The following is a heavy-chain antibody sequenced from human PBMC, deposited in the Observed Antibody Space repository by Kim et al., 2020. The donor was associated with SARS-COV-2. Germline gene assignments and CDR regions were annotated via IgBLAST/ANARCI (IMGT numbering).Heavy chain of an antibody. Sequence: DAVKSRFTNSRDNSKTALYLQMNSLSAADTAVYYCAKEYYYDSSGYYFDYWGQGTLVTVSS. D-gene: IGHD3-22*01. J-gene: IGHJ4*02. V-gene: IGHV3-30*02. CDR3: AKEYYYDSSGYYFDY.